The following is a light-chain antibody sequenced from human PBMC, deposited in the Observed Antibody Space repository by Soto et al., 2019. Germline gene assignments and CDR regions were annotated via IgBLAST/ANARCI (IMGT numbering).Light chain of an antibody. CDR1: QSVSSSY. CDR2: GAS. Sequence: EIVLTQSPCTLSLSPGERATLSCRASQSVSSSYLGWYQQKPGQAPRLLIYGASSRATGIPDRFSGSGSGTEFTLTISRLEPEDFAVYYCQQYGPSLLTFGGGTKVEIK. CDR3: QQYGPSLLT. J-gene: IGKJ4*01. V-gene: IGKV3-20*01.